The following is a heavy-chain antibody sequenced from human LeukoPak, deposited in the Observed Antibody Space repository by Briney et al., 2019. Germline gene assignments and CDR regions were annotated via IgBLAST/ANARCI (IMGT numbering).Heavy chain of an antibody. J-gene: IGHJ4*02. CDR2: IGGSGGST. CDR3: AKLTVQGDFDY. D-gene: IGHD1-14*01. CDR1: GFTFSTHA. V-gene: IGHV3-23*01. Sequence: GGSLRLSCVASGFTFSTHAMSWVRLAPGKGLEWVSAIGGSGGSTYYADSVKGRFTISRDNSKDTLYLQMNSLRAEDTAVYYCAKLTVQGDFDYWGQGTLVTVSS.